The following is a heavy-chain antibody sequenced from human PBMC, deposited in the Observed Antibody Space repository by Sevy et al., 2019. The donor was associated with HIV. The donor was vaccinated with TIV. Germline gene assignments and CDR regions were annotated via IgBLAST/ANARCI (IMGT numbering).Heavy chain of an antibody. Sequence: ASVKVSCKACGGTFSSYAISWVRQAPGQGLEWMGGIIPIFGTANYAQKFQGRVTITADESTSTAYMELSSLRSEDTAVYYCARIAVAGHPDYYYGMDVWGQGTTVTVSS. D-gene: IGHD6-19*01. CDR3: ARIAVAGHPDYYYGMDV. CDR2: IIPIFGTA. J-gene: IGHJ6*02. V-gene: IGHV1-69*13. CDR1: GGTFSSYA.